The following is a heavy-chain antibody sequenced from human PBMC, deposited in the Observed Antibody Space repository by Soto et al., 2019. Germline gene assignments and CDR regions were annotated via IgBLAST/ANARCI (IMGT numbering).Heavy chain of an antibody. CDR1: GYTFTSYG. CDR2: ISTKIGNT. J-gene: IGHJ6*02. CDR3: ARDRGGGMDV. D-gene: IGHD3-10*01. V-gene: IGHV1-18*04. Sequence: QAQLVQSGAEVQKPGASVKVSCTASGYTFTSYGVSWVRQAPGQGLEWMGWISTKIGNTNYAQKLQGRVTMTTDASTSTVYMKLRSPRSDDKAVYYCARDRGGGMDVWGQGTTVTVSS.